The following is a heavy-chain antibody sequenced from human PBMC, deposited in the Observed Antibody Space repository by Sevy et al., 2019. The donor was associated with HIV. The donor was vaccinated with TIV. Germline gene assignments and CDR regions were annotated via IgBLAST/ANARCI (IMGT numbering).Heavy chain of an antibody. J-gene: IGHJ4*02. Sequence: GGSLRLSCAASGFTFSSYAMSWVRQAPGKGLEWVSGISGRGGSTYYADSVKGRFTISRDNSKNTLYLQMNSLRAEDTAVYYCAGIFGDLFDYWGQGTLVTVSS. CDR2: ISGRGGST. D-gene: IGHD3-3*01. V-gene: IGHV3-23*01. CDR3: AGIFGDLFDY. CDR1: GFTFSSYA.